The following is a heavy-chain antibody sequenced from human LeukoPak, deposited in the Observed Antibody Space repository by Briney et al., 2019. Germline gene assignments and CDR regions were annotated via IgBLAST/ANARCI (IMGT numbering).Heavy chain of an antibody. CDR1: GFTVSSNY. J-gene: IGHJ4*02. CDR3: ARALRDGYNRGFDY. V-gene: IGHV3-66*01. CDR2: IYSGGSI. Sequence: PGGSLRLSCAASGFTVSSNYMTWVRQAPGKGLEWVSVIYSGGSILYADSVKGRFTISRDNSKNTLYLQMNSLRAEDTDVYYCARALRDGYNRGFDYWGQGTLVTVSS. D-gene: IGHD5-24*01.